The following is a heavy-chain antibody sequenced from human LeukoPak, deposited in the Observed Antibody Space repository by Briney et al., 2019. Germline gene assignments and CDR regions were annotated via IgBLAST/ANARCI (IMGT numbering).Heavy chain of an antibody. J-gene: IGHJ4*02. Sequence: GASVKVSCKASGGTFSSYAISWVRQAPGQGLEWMGGIIPIFGTANYVQMFQGRVTITADESTSTAYMELSSLRSEDTAVYYCARAVAGYCSSTSCYTGTNFDYWGQGTLVTISS. CDR3: ARAVAGYCSSTSCYTGTNFDY. CDR1: GGTFSSYA. CDR2: IIPIFGTA. V-gene: IGHV1-69*13. D-gene: IGHD2-2*02.